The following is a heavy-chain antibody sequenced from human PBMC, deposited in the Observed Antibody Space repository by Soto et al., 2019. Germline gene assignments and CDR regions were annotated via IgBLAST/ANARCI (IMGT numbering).Heavy chain of an antibody. CDR3: ARGSTYTSPDH. J-gene: IGHJ4*02. CDR2: IYYSGNT. D-gene: IGHD2-2*01. CDR1: GGFISSYY. V-gene: IGHV4-59*01. Sequence: SETLSLTCTGSGGFISSYYWSWIRQPPGMALEWIGHIYYSGNTNYNPSLKSRVTISLDTSKNQFSLKLTSVTAADTAVYFCARGSTYTSPDHWGQRTLVTVSS.